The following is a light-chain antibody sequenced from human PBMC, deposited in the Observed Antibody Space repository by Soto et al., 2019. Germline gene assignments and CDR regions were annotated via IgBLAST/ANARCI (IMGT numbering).Light chain of an antibody. CDR3: QPYNNWPLT. CDR2: GIS. J-gene: IGKJ4*01. Sequence: EIVLTQSPGTLSLSPGERATLSCRASHTISSSYLAWYQQKPGQAPRLLMYGISRRATGIPDRFSGSGSGTDFTLTINSLQSEDFAVYYCQPYNNWPLTFGGGTKV. CDR1: HTISSSY. V-gene: IGKV3-20*01.